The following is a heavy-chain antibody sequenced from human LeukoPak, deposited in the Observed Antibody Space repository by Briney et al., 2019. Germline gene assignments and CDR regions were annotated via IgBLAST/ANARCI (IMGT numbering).Heavy chain of an antibody. D-gene: IGHD2-15*01. V-gene: IGHV4-39*07. J-gene: IGHJ6*02. CDR1: GDSFTSVADY. CDR3: ARGSCSGEYCPNYFYFSGMDV. CDR2: ADYSGGT. Sequence: PSETLSLTCTVSGDSFTSVADYWAWIRQPPGKGLEWIATADYSGGTYYNPSLESRVAISADMSKNQISLQLTSVTGADTGVYFCARGSCSGEYCPNYFYFSGMDVWGQGTTVTVSS.